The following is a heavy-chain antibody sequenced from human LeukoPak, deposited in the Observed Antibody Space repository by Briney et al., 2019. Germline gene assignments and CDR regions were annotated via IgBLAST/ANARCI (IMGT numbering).Heavy chain of an antibody. Sequence: GGSLRLSCAASGFTFSNHWMRWVRQAPGEGLVWVSRINSDGSTISYADSVKGRFTISRDNSKNTVYLQMNSLTPEDTAMYYCARDRLELLYWGQGTLVTVSS. CDR3: ARDRLELLY. V-gene: IGHV3-74*01. D-gene: IGHD1-7*01. CDR1: GFTFSNHW. CDR2: INSDGSTI. J-gene: IGHJ4*02.